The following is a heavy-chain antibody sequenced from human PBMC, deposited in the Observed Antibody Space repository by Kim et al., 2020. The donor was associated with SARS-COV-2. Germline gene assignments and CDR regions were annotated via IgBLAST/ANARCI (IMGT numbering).Heavy chain of an antibody. Sequence: GGSLRLSCAASGFTFSSYGMHWVRQAPGKGLEWVAVIWYDGSNKYYADSVKGRFTISRDNSKNTLYLQMNSLRAEDTAVYYCARDGGFGWFGELSVFDYWGQGTLDTVSS. J-gene: IGHJ4*02. CDR2: IWYDGSNK. CDR1: GFTFSSYG. V-gene: IGHV3-33*01. CDR3: ARDGGFGWFGELSVFDY. D-gene: IGHD3-10*01.